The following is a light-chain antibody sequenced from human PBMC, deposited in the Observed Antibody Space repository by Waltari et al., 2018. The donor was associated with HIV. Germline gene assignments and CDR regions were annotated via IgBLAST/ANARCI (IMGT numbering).Light chain of an antibody. CDR3: QQSYSSPT. CDR1: QNISHY. V-gene: IGKV1-39*01. Sequence: EIQMTQSPSPLSASIGDSVTITCRASQNISHYLNWYQQKPGKAPTALISTATTLQSGVPLRFRGSGSGTDFTLTITSLRPDDFATYFCQQSYSSPTFGPGTTVDIK. J-gene: IGKJ3*01. CDR2: TAT.